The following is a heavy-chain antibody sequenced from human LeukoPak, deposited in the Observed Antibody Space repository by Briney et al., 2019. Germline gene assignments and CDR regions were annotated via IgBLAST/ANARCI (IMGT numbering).Heavy chain of an antibody. Sequence: PRGSLRLSCAASGFTFDDYTIHWVRQAPGKGLEWVSLISWDGGTAYYADSVRGRFTISRDNSKNSLYLQMDSLRDEDTALYYCAKDGLAAAGTRTDYYYMDVWGKGTPVTVSS. J-gene: IGHJ6*03. V-gene: IGHV3-43D*03. CDR2: ISWDGGTA. CDR3: AKDGLAAAGTRTDYYYMDV. D-gene: IGHD6-13*01. CDR1: GFTFDDYT.